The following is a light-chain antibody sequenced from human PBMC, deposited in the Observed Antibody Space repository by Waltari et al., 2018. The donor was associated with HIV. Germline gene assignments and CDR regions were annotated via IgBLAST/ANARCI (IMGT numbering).Light chain of an antibody. CDR2: GAS. CDR3: QQYNNWPPEIT. J-gene: IGKJ3*01. V-gene: IGKV3-15*01. CDR1: QSVSSN. Sequence: EIVMTQTPATRSESPGERATPPCRPSQSVSSNLAWYQQKPGQAPRLLVLGASTRATGIPARFSGGGSGTEFTLTISSLQSEDFAVYYCQQYNNWPPEITFGPGTKVDIK.